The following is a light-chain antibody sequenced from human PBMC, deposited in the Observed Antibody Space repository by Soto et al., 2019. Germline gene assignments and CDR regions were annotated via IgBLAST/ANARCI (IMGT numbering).Light chain of an antibody. CDR2: EAS. Sequence: QSALTQPPSASGSPGQSVTISCAGTSSDIGLYNYVSWYQHHPGKAPKLIIYEASKRPSGVPDRFSGSKSGNTASLTVSGLQAEDEADYYCSSYAGDINLDVFGGGTKLTVL. CDR1: SSDIGLYNY. V-gene: IGLV2-8*01. J-gene: IGLJ3*02. CDR3: SSYAGDINLDV.